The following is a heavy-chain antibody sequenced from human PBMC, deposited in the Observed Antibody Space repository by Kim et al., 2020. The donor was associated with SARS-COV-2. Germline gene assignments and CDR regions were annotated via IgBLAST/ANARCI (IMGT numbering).Heavy chain of an antibody. Sequence: GGSLRLSCAASGFSVSTSYMTWVRQAPGKGLEWVSVIYVGDITNYADSVEGRFTISRDNSKNTLFLQMSSLRVEDTAVYYCAKDNFNGYCSWGQGTLVTV. CDR2: IYVGDIT. CDR3: AKDNFNGYCS. J-gene: IGHJ5*02. CDR1: GFSVSTSY. V-gene: IGHV3-66*01. D-gene: IGHD5-18*01.